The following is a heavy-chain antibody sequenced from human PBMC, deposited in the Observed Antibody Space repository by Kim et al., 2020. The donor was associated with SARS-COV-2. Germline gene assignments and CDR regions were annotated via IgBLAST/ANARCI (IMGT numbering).Heavy chain of an antibody. J-gene: IGHJ5*02. Sequence: LKSRVTISVDTAKNQFSLKLSSVTAADTAVYYCARTYGSGSYYNDWWFDPWGQGTLVTVSS. V-gene: IGHV4-59*01. D-gene: IGHD3-10*01. CDR3: ARTYGSGSYYNDWWFDP.